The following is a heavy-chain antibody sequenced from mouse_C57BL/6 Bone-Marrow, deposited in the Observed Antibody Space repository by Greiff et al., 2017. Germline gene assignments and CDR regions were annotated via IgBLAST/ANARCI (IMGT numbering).Heavy chain of an antibody. CDR2: IWSGGST. CDR1: GFSLTSYG. Sequence: VQLQQSGPGLVQPSQSLSITCTVSGFSLTSYGVHWVRQSPGKGLEWLGVIWSGGSTDYNAAFMSRLSISKDNSKSQVFFKMNSLQADDTAIYYCARPPSRNYAMDYWGRGTSVTVSS. J-gene: IGHJ4*01. CDR3: ARPPSRNYAMDY. V-gene: IGHV2-2*01.